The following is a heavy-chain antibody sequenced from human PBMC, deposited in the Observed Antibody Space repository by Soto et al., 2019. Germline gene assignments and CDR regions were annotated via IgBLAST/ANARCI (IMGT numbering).Heavy chain of an antibody. J-gene: IGHJ4*02. CDR3: ARRISSWYFDY. V-gene: IGHV3-23*01. D-gene: IGHD6-13*01. CDR1: GFTFSSYA. Sequence: EVQLLESGGGLVQTGGSLRLSCAASGFTFSSYAMNWVRQAPGKGLEWVSVISGSDGSTYYADSVKGRFTISRDNSKNTLNLQMNSLRAEDTAVYYCARRISSWYFDYWGQGTLVTVSS. CDR2: ISGSDGST.